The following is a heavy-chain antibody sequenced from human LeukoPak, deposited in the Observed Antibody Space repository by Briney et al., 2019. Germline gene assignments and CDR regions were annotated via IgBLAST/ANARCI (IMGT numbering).Heavy chain of an antibody. CDR3: AKLATVTTLGDY. CDR2: ISYDGSNK. Sequence: GRSLRLSCAASGFTFSSYGMHWVRQAPGNGLEWVAVISYDGSNKYYADSVKGRFTISRDNSKNTLYLQMNSLRAEDTAVYYCAKLATVTTLGDYWGQGTLVTVSS. D-gene: IGHD4-17*01. J-gene: IGHJ4*02. V-gene: IGHV3-30*18. CDR1: GFTFSSYG.